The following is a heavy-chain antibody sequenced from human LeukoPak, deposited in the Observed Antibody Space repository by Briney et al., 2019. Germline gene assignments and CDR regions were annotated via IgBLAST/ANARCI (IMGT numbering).Heavy chain of an antibody. D-gene: IGHD3-10*01. V-gene: IGHV4-34*01. CDR2: INHSGST. CDR3: AREGLRMIRGIIPKEAWGWFDP. CDR1: GGSFSGYY. J-gene: IGHJ5*02. Sequence: SETLSLTCAVYGGSFSGYYWSWIRQPPGKGLEWIGEINHSGSTNYNPSLKSRVTISVDTSKNQFSLKLSSVTAADTAVYYCAREGLRMIRGIIPKEAWGWFDPWGQGALVTVSS.